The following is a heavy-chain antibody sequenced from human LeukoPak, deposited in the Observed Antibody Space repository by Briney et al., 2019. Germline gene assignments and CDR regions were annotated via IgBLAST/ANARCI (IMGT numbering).Heavy chain of an antibody. CDR3: ARQGDDY. V-gene: IGHV3-7*01. CDR2: IKEDGSEK. J-gene: IGHJ4*01. Sequence: GGSLRLSCAASGFTVRTYNMNWVRQAPGKGLECVANIKEDGSEKYYVDSVKGQFTISRDNAKNSLYLQMNSLRAKDTAVYYCARQGDDYWGHGTLVTVSS. D-gene: IGHD3-16*01. CDR1: GFTVRTYN.